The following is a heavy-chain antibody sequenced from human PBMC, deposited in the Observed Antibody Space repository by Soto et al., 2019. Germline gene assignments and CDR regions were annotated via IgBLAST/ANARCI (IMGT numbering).Heavy chain of an antibody. CDR3: ARGGLETFDH. Sequence: GGSLRLSCAASGFTFGNYWMHWVRQAPGKGLGWVSRISDYGRINYADSVKDRFIISRDDAKSELYLQLNDLRAEDTAMYYCARGGLETFDHWGQGALVTVSS. D-gene: IGHD1-1*01. CDR1: GFTFGNYW. CDR2: ISDYGRI. J-gene: IGHJ4*02. V-gene: IGHV3-74*01.